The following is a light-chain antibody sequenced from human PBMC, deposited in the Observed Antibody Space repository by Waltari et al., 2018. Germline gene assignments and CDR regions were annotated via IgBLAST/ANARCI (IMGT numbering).Light chain of an antibody. CDR2: DAS. V-gene: IGKV3-15*01. CDR3: QQYNNWPLT. Sequence: EIVMTQSPATLSVSPGERATLSCRASQSVSGKLAWYQQKPGQAPRLVIYDASTRATGIPASFSGSGSGTEFTLTISSLQSKDFAVYYCQQYNNWPLTFGGGTKVEIK. J-gene: IGKJ4*01. CDR1: QSVSGK.